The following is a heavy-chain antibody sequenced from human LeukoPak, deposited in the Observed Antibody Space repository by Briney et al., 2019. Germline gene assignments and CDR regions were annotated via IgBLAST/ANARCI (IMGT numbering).Heavy chain of an antibody. D-gene: IGHD1-1*01. CDR1: GGSISSGGYP. V-gene: IGHV4-30-2*01. J-gene: IGHJ4*02. CDR2: IYHSGST. CDR3: AREMGSGSLDY. Sequence: SQTLSLTCAVSGGSISSGGYPWSWIRQPPGKGLEWVGYIYHSGSTYYNPSLKSRVTISVDRSKNQFSLKLSSVTAADTAVYYCAREMGSGSLDYWGQGTLVTVSS.